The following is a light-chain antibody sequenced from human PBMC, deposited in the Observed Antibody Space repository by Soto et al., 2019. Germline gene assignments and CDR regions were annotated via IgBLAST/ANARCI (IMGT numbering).Light chain of an antibody. V-gene: IGLV2-8*01. J-gene: IGLJ1*01. CDR2: EVN. CDR3: TSYSSSDIFYV. CDR1: SSDIGGYNS. Sequence: QSALTQPPSASGSPGQSVTISCTGTSSDIGGYNSVSWYQQHPGKAPRLMIYEVNKRPSGVPDRFSGSKSGYTASLTVSGLQTEDEAFYYCTSYSSSDIFYVFGTGTKLTVL.